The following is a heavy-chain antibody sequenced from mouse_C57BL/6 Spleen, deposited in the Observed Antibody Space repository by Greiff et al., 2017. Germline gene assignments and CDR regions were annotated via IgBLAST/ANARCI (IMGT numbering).Heavy chain of an antibody. Sequence: EVQLQQSGPELVKPGASVKISCKASGYTFTDYYMNWVKQSHGKSLEWIGDINPNNGGTSYNQKFKGKATLTVDKSSSTAYMELRSLTSEDSAVYYCARGRYGAYWGQGTLVTVSA. CDR3: ARGRYGAY. CDR2: INPNNGGT. J-gene: IGHJ3*01. D-gene: IGHD1-1*02. V-gene: IGHV1-26*01. CDR1: GYTFTDYY.